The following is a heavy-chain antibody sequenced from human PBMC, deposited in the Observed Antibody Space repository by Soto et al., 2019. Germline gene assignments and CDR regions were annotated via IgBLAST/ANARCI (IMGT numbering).Heavy chain of an antibody. Sequence: SETLSLTCTVSGGSISSGGYYWSWIRQHPGKGLEWIGYIYYSGSTYYNPSLKSRVTISVDTSKNQFSLKLSPVTAADTAVYYCASSQDSSGYYGPFDYWGQGTLVTVSS. CDR2: IYYSGST. V-gene: IGHV4-31*03. CDR3: ASSQDSSGYYGPFDY. CDR1: GGSISSGGYY. J-gene: IGHJ4*02. D-gene: IGHD3-22*01.